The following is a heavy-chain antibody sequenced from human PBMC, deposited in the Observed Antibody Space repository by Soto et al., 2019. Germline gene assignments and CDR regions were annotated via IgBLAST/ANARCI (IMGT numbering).Heavy chain of an antibody. CDR2: IYSGGST. J-gene: IGHJ5*02. CDR1: GFTVSSNY. CDR3: ARGRDCGGDCPNWFDP. V-gene: IGHV3-53*04. Sequence: EVQLVESGGGLVQPGGSLRLSCAASGFTVSSNYMSLVRQAPGKGLEWVSVIYSGGSTYYADSVKGRFTISRHNSKNTLYLQMNSLRAEDTAVYYCARGRDCGGDCPNWFDPWGQGTLVTVSS. D-gene: IGHD2-21*02.